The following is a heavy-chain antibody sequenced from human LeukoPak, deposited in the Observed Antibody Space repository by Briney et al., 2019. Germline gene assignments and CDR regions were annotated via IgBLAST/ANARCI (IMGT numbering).Heavy chain of an antibody. CDR2: IYTSGST. J-gene: IGHJ5*02. V-gene: IGHV4-61*02. CDR3: ARVVVPAAMGPDWFDP. D-gene: IGHD2-2*01. Sequence: SETLSLTCTVSGGSISSSSYYWSWIRQPAGKGLEWIGRIYTSGSTNYNPSLKSRVTMSVDTSKNQFSLKLSSVIAADTAVYYCARVVVPAAMGPDWFDPWGQGTLVTVSS. CDR1: GGSISSSSYY.